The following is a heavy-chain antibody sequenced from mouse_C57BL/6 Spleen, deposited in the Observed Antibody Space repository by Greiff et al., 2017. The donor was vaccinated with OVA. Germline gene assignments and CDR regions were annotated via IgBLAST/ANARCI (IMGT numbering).Heavy chain of an antibody. CDR2: IDPSDSYT. CDR3: ARTYYFDY. V-gene: IGHV1-50*01. J-gene: IGHJ2*01. Sequence: QVQLKQPGAELVKPGASVKLSCKASGYTFTSYWMQWVKQRPGQGLEWIGEIDPSDSYTNYNQKFKGKATLTVDTSSSTAYMQLSSLTSEDSAVYYCARTYYFDYWGQGTTLTVSS. CDR1: GYTFTSYW.